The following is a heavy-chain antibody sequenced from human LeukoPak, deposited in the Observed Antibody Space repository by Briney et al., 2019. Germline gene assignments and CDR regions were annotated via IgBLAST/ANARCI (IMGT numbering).Heavy chain of an antibody. V-gene: IGHV3-7*04. CDR2: IKEDGSET. Sequence: GESLRLSCAASGFPFSTYRMSWVRQAPGKGLEWVADIKEDGSETSHVDSVKGRFTISRDNAKNSLYLQMNSLRAEATAVYYCARDLRRFASGFWGQGTLVTVSS. CDR3: ARDLRRFASGF. J-gene: IGHJ4*02. CDR1: GFPFSTYR. D-gene: IGHD5-12*01.